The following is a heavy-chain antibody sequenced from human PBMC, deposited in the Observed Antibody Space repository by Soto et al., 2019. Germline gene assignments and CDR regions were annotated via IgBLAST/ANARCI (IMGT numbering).Heavy chain of an antibody. CDR3: AAGDFSNGFSYNELKSFDP. CDR2: IYYTGAT. J-gene: IGHJ5*02. CDR1: SGSISSYY. D-gene: IGHD3-3*01. V-gene: IGHV4-59*03. Sequence: SETLSLTCTVSSGSISSYYWTWIRQPPGRELEWIGYIYYTGATKYNPSLKSRVTISIDTFNNQFSLKISSVTAADTAMYYCAAGDFSNGFSYNELKSFDPWGPGTLVTVSS.